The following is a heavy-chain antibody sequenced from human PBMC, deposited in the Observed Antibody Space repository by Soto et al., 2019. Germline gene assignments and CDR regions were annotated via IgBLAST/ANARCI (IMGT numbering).Heavy chain of an antibody. Sequence: AGGSLRLSCAASGCKFSNAGMNCVRQAPGKGLEWVGRIKSKTDGGTTDYAAPVKGRFTISRDDSKNTLYLQMNSLKTEDTAVYYFTTGGRLAVAGKGYWRQGTLVTVSS. V-gene: IGHV3-15*07. CDR1: GCKFSNAG. D-gene: IGHD6-19*01. CDR3: TTGGRLAVAGKGY. J-gene: IGHJ1*01. CDR2: IKSKTDGGTT.